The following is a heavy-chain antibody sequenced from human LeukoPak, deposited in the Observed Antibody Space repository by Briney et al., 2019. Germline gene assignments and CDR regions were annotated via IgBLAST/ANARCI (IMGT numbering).Heavy chain of an antibody. CDR2: IYYSGST. CDR1: GVSISSYY. D-gene: IGHD2-15*01. V-gene: IGHV4-59*01. J-gene: IGHJ4*02. Sequence: SETLSLTCTVSGVSISSYYWSWIRQPPGKGLEWIGYIYYSGSTNYNPSLKSRVTISVDTSKNQFSLKLSSVTAADTAVYYCARTRGSGYDRTGYCSGGSCYPRFDYWGQGTLVTVSS. CDR3: ARTRGSGYDRTGYCSGGSCYPRFDY.